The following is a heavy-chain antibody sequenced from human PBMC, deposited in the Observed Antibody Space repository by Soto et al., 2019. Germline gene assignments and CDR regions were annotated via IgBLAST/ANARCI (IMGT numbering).Heavy chain of an antibody. V-gene: IGHV1-18*01. CDR1: GYTFTSYG. D-gene: IGHD4-4*01. Sequence: ASVKVSCKASGYTFTSYGISWVRQAPGQGLEWMGWISAYNGNTNYAQKLQGRVTMTTDTSTSTAYMELRSLRSDDTAVYYCAREAWRGLQLQSYFDDWGQGNLVAVYS. CDR3: AREAWRGLQLQSYFDD. J-gene: IGHJ4*02. CDR2: ISAYNGNT.